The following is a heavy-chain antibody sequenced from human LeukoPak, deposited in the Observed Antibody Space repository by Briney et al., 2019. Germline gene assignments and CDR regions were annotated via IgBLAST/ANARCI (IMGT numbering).Heavy chain of an antibody. CDR1: GFTFSSYA. J-gene: IGHJ4*02. Sequence: GGSLRLSCAASGFTFSSYAMSWVRQAPGKGLEWVSAISGSGGSTYYADSVKGRFTISRDNSKNTLYLQMNSLRAEDTAVYYCARHLSGVTGYTYGRGIDYWGQGTLVTVSS. CDR2: ISGSGGST. V-gene: IGHV3-23*01. D-gene: IGHD5-18*01. CDR3: ARHLSGVTGYTYGRGIDY.